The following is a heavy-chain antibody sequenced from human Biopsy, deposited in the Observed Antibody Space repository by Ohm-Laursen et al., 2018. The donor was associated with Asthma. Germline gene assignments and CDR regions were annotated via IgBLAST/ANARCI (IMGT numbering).Heavy chain of an antibody. CDR1: APTFTHFG. D-gene: IGHD3-9*01. V-gene: IGHV1-3*01. Sequence: SVSPSRTVYAPTFTHFGTHSARHAPGHRLGWMGWLNVGDRNTKYSQEFQGRVTITRDTSAITAYMDLRSLRSEDTAMYYCARTYYDFLTGQVNDAFALWGQGTMVTVSS. CDR2: LNVGDRNT. CDR3: ARTYYDFLTGQVNDAFAL. J-gene: IGHJ3*01.